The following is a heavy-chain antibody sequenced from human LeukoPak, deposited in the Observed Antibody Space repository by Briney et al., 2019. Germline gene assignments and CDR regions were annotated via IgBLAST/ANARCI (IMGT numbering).Heavy chain of an antibody. D-gene: IGHD4-17*01. J-gene: IGHJ4*02. CDR1: GYTFTGCY. CDR3: ARDPLLDYGDSRDY. CDR2: INPNSGGT. Sequence: ASVKVSCKASGYTFTGCYIHWVRQAPGQGLEWMGWINPNSGGTNYAQKFQGRVTMTRDTSISTAYMELSRLRSDDTAVYYCARDPLLDYGDSRDYWGQGTLVTVSS. V-gene: IGHV1-2*02.